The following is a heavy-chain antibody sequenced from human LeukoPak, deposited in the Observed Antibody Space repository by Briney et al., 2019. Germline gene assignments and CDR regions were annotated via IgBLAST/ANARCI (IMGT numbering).Heavy chain of an antibody. CDR1: GGSISSYY. CDR3: ASASAPPAGYYMDV. Sequence: SETLSLTCTVSGGSISSYYWSWIRQPPGKGLEGIGYIYYSGSTNYNPSLKSRVTISVDTSKNQFSLKLSSVTAADTAVYYCASASAPPAGYYMDVWGKGTTVTVSS. J-gene: IGHJ6*03. V-gene: IGHV4-59*01. CDR2: IYYSGST. D-gene: IGHD2-2*01.